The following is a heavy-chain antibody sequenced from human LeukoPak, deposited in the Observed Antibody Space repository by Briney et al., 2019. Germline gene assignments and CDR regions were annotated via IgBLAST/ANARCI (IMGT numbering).Heavy chain of an antibody. J-gene: IGHJ5*02. D-gene: IGHD6-13*01. CDR3: ARDRRPSSSWYRGVNWFDP. CDR1: GFTFSSDW. Sequence: GGSLRLSCAASGFTFSSDWMHWVRQAPGKGLEWVSGINWNGGSTGYADSVKGRFTISRDNAKNSLYLQMNSLRAEDTALYYCARDRRPSSSWYRGVNWFDPWGQGTLVTVSS. V-gene: IGHV3-20*04. CDR2: INWNGGST.